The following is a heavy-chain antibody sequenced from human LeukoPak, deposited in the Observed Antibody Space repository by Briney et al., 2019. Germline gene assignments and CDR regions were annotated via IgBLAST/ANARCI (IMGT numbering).Heavy chain of an antibody. D-gene: IGHD3-16*01. CDR3: AKRGAYPNWFDP. V-gene: IGHV3-23*01. CDR2: ITGSGFST. J-gene: IGHJ5*02. Sequence: SGGSLRLSCAASGFTFNNYAMSWVRQAPGKGLEWVSGITGSGFSTYYADSLKGRFTISRDNSKNTLYLQMNSLRAEGTAVYYCAKRGAYPNWFDPWGQGTLVTVSS. CDR1: GFTFNNYA.